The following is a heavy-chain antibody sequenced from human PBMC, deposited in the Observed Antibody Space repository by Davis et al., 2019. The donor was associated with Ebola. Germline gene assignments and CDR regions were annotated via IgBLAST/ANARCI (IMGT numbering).Heavy chain of an antibody. CDR1: GGSISSYY. CDR3: ARHRTGYFDL. V-gene: IGHV3-7*01. CDR2: IKQDGSEK. J-gene: IGHJ2*01. Sequence: ETLSLTCTVSGGSISSYYWSWIRQPPGKGLEWVANIKQDGSEKYYVDSVKGRFTISRDNAKNSLYLQMNSLRAEDTAVYYCARHRTGYFDLWGRGTLVTVSS.